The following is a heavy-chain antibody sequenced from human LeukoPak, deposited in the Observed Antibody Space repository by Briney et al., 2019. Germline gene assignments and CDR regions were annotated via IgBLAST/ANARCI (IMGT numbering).Heavy chain of an antibody. CDR2: ISYDGDNK. V-gene: IGHV3-30-3*01. Sequence: GGSLRLSCAPSGFTFRSYAMHWVRQAPGKGLEWVAAISYDGDNKYYADSVKGRFTISRDNSKNTLYLQMNSLRAEDTAVYYCAKGTWVNLDYWGQGTLVTVSS. D-gene: IGHD1-14*01. CDR1: GFTFRSYA. CDR3: AKGTWVNLDY. J-gene: IGHJ4*02.